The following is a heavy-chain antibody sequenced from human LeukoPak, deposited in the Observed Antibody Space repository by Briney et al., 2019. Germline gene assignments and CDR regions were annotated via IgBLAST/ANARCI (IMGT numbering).Heavy chain of an antibody. Sequence: GGSLRLSCAASGSTFSSYAMHWVRQAPGKGLEWVAVISYDGSNKYYADSVKGRFTISRDNSKNTLYLQMNSLRAEDTAVYYCARAPPSAKGLYDYWGQGTLVTVSS. CDR3: ARAPPSAKGLYDY. D-gene: IGHD2-15*01. J-gene: IGHJ4*02. V-gene: IGHV3-30-3*01. CDR1: GSTFSSYA. CDR2: ISYDGSNK.